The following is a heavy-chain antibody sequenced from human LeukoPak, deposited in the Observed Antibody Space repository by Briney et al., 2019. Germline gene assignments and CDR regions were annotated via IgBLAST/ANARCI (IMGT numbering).Heavy chain of an antibody. J-gene: IGHJ4*02. V-gene: IGHV3-20*04. CDR1: GFTFDDYG. D-gene: IGHD2-15*01. CDR2: INWNGGST. CDR3: ARSVAASRDY. Sequence: GGSLRLSCAASGFTFDDYGMSWVRQAPGKGLEWVSGINWNGGSTGYADSVKGRFTVSRGNAKNSLYLQMNSLRAEDTALYYCARSVAASRDYWGQGTLVTVSS.